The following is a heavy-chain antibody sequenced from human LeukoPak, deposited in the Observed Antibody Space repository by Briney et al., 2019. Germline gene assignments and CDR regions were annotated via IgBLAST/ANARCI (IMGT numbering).Heavy chain of an antibody. CDR1: GGSISSSSYY. V-gene: IGHV4-39*07. D-gene: IGHD5-24*01. Sequence: SETLSLTCTVSGGSISSSSYYWGWIRQPPGKGLEWIGSIYYSGSTYYNPSLKSRVTISVDRSKNQFSLKLSSVTAADTAVYYCARDLNGGRDGYNPYNWFDPWGQGTLVTVSS. J-gene: IGHJ5*02. CDR2: IYYSGST. CDR3: ARDLNGGRDGYNPYNWFDP.